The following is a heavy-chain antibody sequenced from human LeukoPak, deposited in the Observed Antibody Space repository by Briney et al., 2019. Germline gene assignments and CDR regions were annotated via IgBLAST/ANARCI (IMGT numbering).Heavy chain of an antibody. CDR2: IKQDGSEK. CDR1: GFTFSSYW. CDR3: ARDAYRSGGSPYQ. V-gene: IGHV3-7*01. Sequence: GGSLRLSCAASGFTFSSYWMSWVRQAPGKGLEWVANIKQDGSEKYYVDSVKGRFTISRDNAKNSLHLQINSLRAEDTAVYYCARDAYRSGGSPYQWGQGTLVTVSS. J-gene: IGHJ4*02. D-gene: IGHD3-16*01.